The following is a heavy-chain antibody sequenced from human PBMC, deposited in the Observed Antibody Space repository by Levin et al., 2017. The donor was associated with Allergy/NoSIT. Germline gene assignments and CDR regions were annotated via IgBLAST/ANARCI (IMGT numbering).Heavy chain of an antibody. CDR1: GGSFSGYY. J-gene: IGHJ4*02. CDR3: ARGVGGYKYAY. CDR2: INHSGST. D-gene: IGHD5-24*01. Sequence: SETLSLTCAVYGGSFSGYYWSWIRQPPGKGLEWIGEINHSGSTNYNPSLKSRVTISVDTSKNQFSLKLSSVTAADTAVYYCARGVGGYKYAYWGQGTLVTVSS. V-gene: IGHV4-34*01.